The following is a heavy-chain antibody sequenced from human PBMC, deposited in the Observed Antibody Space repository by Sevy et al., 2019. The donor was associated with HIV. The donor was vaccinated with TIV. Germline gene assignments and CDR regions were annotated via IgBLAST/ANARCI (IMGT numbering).Heavy chain of an antibody. J-gene: IGHJ6*02. D-gene: IGHD2-15*01. CDR2: IIPIFGTA. V-gene: IGHV1-69*13. CDR1: GGTFSSYA. CDR3: ARGAEGGNYYYYGMDV. Sequence: ASVKVSCKASGGTFSSYAISWVRQAPGQGLEWMGGIIPIFGTANYAQKFQGRVTITADESTSTAYMELSSLRSEDTAAYYCARGAEGGNYYYYGMDVWGQGTTVTVSS.